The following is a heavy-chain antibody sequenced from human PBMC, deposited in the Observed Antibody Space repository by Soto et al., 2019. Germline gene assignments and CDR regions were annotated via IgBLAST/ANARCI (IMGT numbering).Heavy chain of an antibody. CDR1: GYTFTSYD. D-gene: IGHD3-9*01. Sequence: ASVKVSCKASGYTFTSYDINWVRQATGQGLEWMGWMNPNSGNTGYAQKFQGRVTMTRNTSISTAYMELSSLRSEDTAVYYCARAVLRYFDWSYRDAFDIWDQGTMVTVSS. V-gene: IGHV1-8*01. CDR3: ARAVLRYFDWSYRDAFDI. J-gene: IGHJ3*02. CDR2: MNPNSGNT.